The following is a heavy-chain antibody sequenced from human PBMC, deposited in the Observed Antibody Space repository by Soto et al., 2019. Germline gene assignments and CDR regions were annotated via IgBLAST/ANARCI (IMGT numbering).Heavy chain of an antibody. CDR1: GGSISSDGNY. Sequence: QVQLQESGLGLVKSSQTLSLTCTVSGGSISSDGNYWSWIRQHPGKGLEWIGYIYYSGSTNYNPSLKSRVTISVDTSKNQFSLKLNSVTAADTAVYYCARARMVRGIIYYYGMDVWGQGTTVTVSS. CDR2: IYYSGST. CDR3: ARARMVRGIIYYYGMDV. J-gene: IGHJ6*02. V-gene: IGHV4-31*03. D-gene: IGHD3-10*01.